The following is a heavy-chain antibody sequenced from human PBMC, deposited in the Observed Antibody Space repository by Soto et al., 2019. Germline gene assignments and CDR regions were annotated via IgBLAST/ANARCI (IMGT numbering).Heavy chain of an antibody. CDR2: ISGSGGST. D-gene: IGHD3-3*01. CDR1: GFTFSSYA. V-gene: IGHV3-23*01. Sequence: GGSLRLSCVASGFTFSSYAMSWVRQAPGKGLEWVSSISGSGGSTYHADSVKGRFTISRDNSKNTLYLQMSSLRVEDTAVYYCAKRWGNRFLEPRDYFDYWGQGTLVTVSS. CDR3: AKRWGNRFLEPRDYFDY. J-gene: IGHJ4*02.